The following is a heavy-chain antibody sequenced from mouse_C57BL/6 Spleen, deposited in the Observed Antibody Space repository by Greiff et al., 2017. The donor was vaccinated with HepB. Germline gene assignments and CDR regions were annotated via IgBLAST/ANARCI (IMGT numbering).Heavy chain of an antibody. V-gene: IGHV1-7*01. Sequence: QVHVKQSGAELAKPGASVKLSCKASGYTFTSYWMHWVKQRPGQGLEWIGYINPSSGYTKYNQKFKDKATLTADKSSSTAYMQLSSLTYEDSAVYYCARDGVDGYYYFDYWGQGTTLTVSS. CDR2: INPSSGYT. CDR1: GYTFTSYW. J-gene: IGHJ2*01. D-gene: IGHD2-3*01. CDR3: ARDGVDGYYYFDY.